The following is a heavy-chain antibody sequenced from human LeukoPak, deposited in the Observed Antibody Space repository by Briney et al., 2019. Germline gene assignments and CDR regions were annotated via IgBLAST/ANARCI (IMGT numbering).Heavy chain of an antibody. J-gene: IGHJ5*02. CDR2: ISGSGGST. D-gene: IGHD6-6*01. CDR3: AKDRYSSSSNWFDP. CDR1: GFSVSTKY. Sequence: PGGSLRLSCAASGFSVSTKYMTWVRQAPGKGLEWVSAISGSGGSTYYADSVKGRFTISRDNSKNTPYLQMNSLRAEDTAVYYCAKDRYSSSSNWFDPWGQGTLVTVSS. V-gene: IGHV3-23*01.